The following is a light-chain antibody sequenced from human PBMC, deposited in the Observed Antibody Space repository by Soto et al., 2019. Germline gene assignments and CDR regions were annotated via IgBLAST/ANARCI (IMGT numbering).Light chain of an antibody. CDR3: QQHTT. CDR2: SAS. CDR1: QGISSY. V-gene: IGKV1-27*01. J-gene: IGKJ1*01. Sequence: DIRLTQSPSSLSASVGNRVTITCRESQGISSYLNWYRQKPGKVPKLLIYSASNLQSRVPSRFSGSRSGTDFTLTISSLQPEDVATYHCQQHTTFGQGTKVDNK.